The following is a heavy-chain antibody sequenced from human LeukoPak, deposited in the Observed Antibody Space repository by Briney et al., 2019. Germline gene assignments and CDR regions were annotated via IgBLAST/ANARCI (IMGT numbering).Heavy chain of an antibody. V-gene: IGHV1-18*01. CDR2: ITAYNGNT. Sequence: ASVKVSCKTSGYTFTSYGISWVRQAPGQGLEWMGWITAYNGNTNYAQKFQAKVTMTTETSTSTAFMELRSLRADDTAVYYCTRYTYGYFYWGQGTLVTVSS. J-gene: IGHJ4*02. CDR1: GYTFTSYG. CDR3: TRYTYGYFY. D-gene: IGHD5-18*01.